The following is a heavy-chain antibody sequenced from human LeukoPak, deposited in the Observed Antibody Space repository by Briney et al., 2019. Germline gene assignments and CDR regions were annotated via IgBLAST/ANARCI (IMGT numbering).Heavy chain of an antibody. CDR2: IYYSGST. CDR1: GESISGFY. J-gene: IGHJ3*02. CDR3: ARHQWVPAFDI. D-gene: IGHD1-26*01. V-gene: IGHV4-59*08. Sequence: SETLSLTCTVCGESISGFYWNWMRQPPGKGLEWIGYIYYSGSTNYNPPLKSRVTISIDTSKNQFSLKLSSVTAADTAGYYCARHQWVPAFDIWGQGTMVTVSS.